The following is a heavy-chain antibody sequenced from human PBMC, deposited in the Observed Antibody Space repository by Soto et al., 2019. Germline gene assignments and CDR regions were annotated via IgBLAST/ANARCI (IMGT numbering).Heavy chain of an antibody. D-gene: IGHD4-4*01. J-gene: IGHJ4*02. CDR1: GFTFSRYS. CDR3: ARDPGIDDYTPLDY. Sequence: GGSLRLSCTASGFTFSRYSLNWVRQAPGKGLEWVSSISSGSNYIDYADSVKGRFTISRDSAKSSLYLQMNSLRVDDTAFYYCARDPGIDDYTPLDYWGQGTLVTVSS. V-gene: IGHV3-21*01. CDR2: ISSGSNYI.